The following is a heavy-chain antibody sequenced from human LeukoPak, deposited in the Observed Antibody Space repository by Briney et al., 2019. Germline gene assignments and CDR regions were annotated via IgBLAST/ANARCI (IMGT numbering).Heavy chain of an antibody. CDR2: ISWNSGSI. V-gene: IGHV3-9*01. Sequence: GGSLRLSCAASGFMFSDYAMSWVRQAPGKGLEWVSGISWNSGSIGYADSVKGRFTISRDNSKNTLYLQMNSLRAEDTAVYYCVLQLLLGSLDLWGQGTLVTVSS. CDR3: VLQLLLGSLDL. D-gene: IGHD2-2*01. J-gene: IGHJ5*02. CDR1: GFMFSDYA.